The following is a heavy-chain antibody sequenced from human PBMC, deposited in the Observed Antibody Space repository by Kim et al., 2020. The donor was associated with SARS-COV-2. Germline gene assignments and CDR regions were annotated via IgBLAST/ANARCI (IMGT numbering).Heavy chain of an antibody. CDR1: GYTFTGYY. J-gene: IGHJ4*02. CDR3: ATLLAYCGGDCYG. CDR2: INPNSGGT. Sequence: ASVKVSCKASGYTFTGYYMHWVRQAPGQGLEWMGWINPNSGGTNYAQKFQGRVTMTRDTSISTAYMELSRLRSDDTAVYYCATLLAYCGGDCYGWGQGTLVTVSS. V-gene: IGHV1-2*02. D-gene: IGHD2-21*01.